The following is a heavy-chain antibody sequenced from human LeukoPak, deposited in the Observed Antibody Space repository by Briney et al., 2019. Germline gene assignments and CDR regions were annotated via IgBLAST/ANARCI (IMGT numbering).Heavy chain of an antibody. D-gene: IGHD4-11*01. V-gene: IGHV3-23*01. CDR2: ISGSGGS. CDR1: GFTLRNYA. J-gene: IGHJ1*01. Sequence: GGSLRLSCAVSGFTLRNYAMSWVRQAPGKGLEWVSTISGSGGSHYTDSVKGRFAISRDISKNTLDMQMNSLRAEDTAVYYCAKYDYSNNVASWGQGTLVTVSS. CDR3: AKYDYSNNVAS.